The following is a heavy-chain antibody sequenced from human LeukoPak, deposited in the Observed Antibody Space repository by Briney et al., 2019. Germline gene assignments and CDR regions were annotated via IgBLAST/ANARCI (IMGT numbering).Heavy chain of an antibody. V-gene: IGHV4-59*01. CDR1: GGSLSSYY. J-gene: IGHJ3*02. CDR2: IYYSGST. Sequence: SETLSLTCTVSGGSLSSYYWSWIRQPPRKGLEWIGYIYYSGSTNYNPSLKRRVTISVDTFKNQFSLKLSSVTAADTAVYYCARAYSMRGAFDIWGQGTMVTVSS. CDR3: ARAYSMRGAFDI. D-gene: IGHD2-15*01.